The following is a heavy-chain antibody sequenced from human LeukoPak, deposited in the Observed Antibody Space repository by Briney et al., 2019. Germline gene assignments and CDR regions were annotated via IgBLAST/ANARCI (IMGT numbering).Heavy chain of an antibody. D-gene: IGHD5-18*01. Sequence: GGSLRLSCAASGFTFSSYSMNWVRQAPGKGLEWVSYISSSSSTIYYADSVKGRFTISRDNAKNSLYLQMNSLRAEDTAVYYCAKKASGYSYGSRGYFDYWGQGTLVTVSS. V-gene: IGHV3-48*01. CDR3: AKKASGYSYGSRGYFDY. J-gene: IGHJ4*02. CDR2: ISSSSSTI. CDR1: GFTFSSYS.